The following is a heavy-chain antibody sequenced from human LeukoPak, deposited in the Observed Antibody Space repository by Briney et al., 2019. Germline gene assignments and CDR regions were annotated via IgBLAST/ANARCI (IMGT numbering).Heavy chain of an antibody. V-gene: IGHV4-59*12. J-gene: IGHJ4*02. CDR3: ASRRWFGELYSDY. Sequence: SETLSLTCTVSGGSISSYYWSWIRQPPGKGLEWIGYIYYSGSTNYNPSLKSRVTISVDRSKNQFSLKLSSVTAADTAVYYCASRRWFGELYSDYWGQGTLVTVSS. CDR2: IYYSGST. D-gene: IGHD3-10*01. CDR1: GGSISSYY.